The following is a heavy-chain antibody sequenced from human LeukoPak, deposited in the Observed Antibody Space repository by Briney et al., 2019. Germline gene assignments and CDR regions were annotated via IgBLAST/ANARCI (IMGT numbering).Heavy chain of an antibody. D-gene: IGHD3-10*01. V-gene: IGHV3-30*02. CDR1: GFTFSSYG. CDR2: TRYDGSNK. CDR3: AKEGDYYGSGSYRDGFDI. Sequence: PGGSLRLSCAASGFTFSSYGMHWVRQAPGKGLEWVAFTRYDGSNKYYADSVKGRFTISRDSFKNTLYLQMNSLRPEDTAVYYCAKEGDYYGSGSYRDGFDIWGQGTRATVSS. J-gene: IGHJ3*02.